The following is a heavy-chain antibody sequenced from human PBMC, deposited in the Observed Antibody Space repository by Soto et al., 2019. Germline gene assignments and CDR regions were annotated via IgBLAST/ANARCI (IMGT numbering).Heavy chain of an antibody. V-gene: IGHV5-10-1*01. CDR2: IDPSDSYI. J-gene: IGHJ4*02. CDR3: ARSLGDITGDY. Sequence: PGESLKISCKVSGYSFTGYWINWLRQMPGKGLEWMGRIDPSDSYINYSPSFQGHVTISADKSISTAYLQWSRLRASDTAIYYCARSLGDITGDYWGPATLFTVSS. CDR1: GYSFTGYW. D-gene: IGHD7-27*01.